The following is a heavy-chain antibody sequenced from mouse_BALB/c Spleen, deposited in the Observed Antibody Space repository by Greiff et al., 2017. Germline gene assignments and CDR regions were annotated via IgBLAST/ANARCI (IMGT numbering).Heavy chain of an antibody. Sequence: ESGPGLVKPSQSLSLTCSVTGYSITSGYYWNWIRQFPGNKLEWMGYISYDGSNNYNPSLKNRISITRDTSKNQFFLKLNSVTTEDTATYYCARDRYYGSSYWGQGTSVTVSS. D-gene: IGHD1-1*01. CDR1: GYSITSGYY. CDR2: ISYDGSN. CDR3: ARDRYYGSSY. V-gene: IGHV3-6*02. J-gene: IGHJ4*01.